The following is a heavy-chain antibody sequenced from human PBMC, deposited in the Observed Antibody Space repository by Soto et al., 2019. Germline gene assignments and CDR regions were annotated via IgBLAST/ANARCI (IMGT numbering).Heavy chain of an antibody. CDR2: INTDGSST. D-gene: IGHD3-16*02. CDR1: GFSFSSYW. V-gene: IGHV3-74*01. J-gene: IGHJ3*02. Sequence: VGSLRLSCADSGFSFSSYWMHWVRQGPGKGLVWVSRINTDGSSTNYADSVKGRFTISRDNAKNTVYLQMNSLRAEDTAVYYCARRAIMITFGGVIAPWAFDIWGQGTMVTVSS. CDR3: ARRAIMITFGGVIAPWAFDI.